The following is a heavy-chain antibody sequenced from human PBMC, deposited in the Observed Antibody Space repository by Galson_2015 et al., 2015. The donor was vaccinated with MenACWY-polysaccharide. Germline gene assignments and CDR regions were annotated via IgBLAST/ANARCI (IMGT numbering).Heavy chain of an antibody. Sequence: SLRLSCAASGFNFSIYVMTWVRQAPGKGLEWVSAISRGSDTTYYTDSVKGRLPIPRDNSKDTVHLQLDSLRAEDTAVYYCVKGGWADNWGQGTLVTVSS. CDR2: ISRGSDTT. CDR3: VKGGWADN. J-gene: IGHJ4*02. CDR1: GFNFSIYV. V-gene: IGHV3-23*01. D-gene: IGHD1-26*01.